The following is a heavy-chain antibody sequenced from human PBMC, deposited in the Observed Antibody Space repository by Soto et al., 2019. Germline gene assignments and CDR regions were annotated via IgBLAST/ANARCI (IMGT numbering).Heavy chain of an antibody. D-gene: IGHD3-22*01. CDR3: AKDHYSETSGYKDY. Sequence: QVQLVESGGGVVQPGRSLRLSCAASGFTFRNYGMHWVRQAPGKGLEWVAFISDDGSNKNYADSVKVRFTISRDNSKNTLYLQMNRLRAEDTAVYYCAKDHYSETSGYKDYWGQGTLVTVSS. CDR1: GFTFRNYG. J-gene: IGHJ4*02. V-gene: IGHV3-30*18. CDR2: ISDDGSNK.